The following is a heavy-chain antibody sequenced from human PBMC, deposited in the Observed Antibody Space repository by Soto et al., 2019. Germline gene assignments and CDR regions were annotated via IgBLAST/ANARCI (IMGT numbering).Heavy chain of an antibody. CDR1: GDTFSTSI. CDR3: ARGGPPIDY. V-gene: IGHV1-69*13. Sequence: SVKVSCKTSGDTFSTSIINWVRQAPGQGLEWMGGIIPISSTSNYAQKLQGRVAITADESTSTAYMELSSLRSEDTAVYYCARGGPPIDYWGQGTLVTVSS. J-gene: IGHJ4*02. D-gene: IGHD3-10*01. CDR2: IIPISSTS.